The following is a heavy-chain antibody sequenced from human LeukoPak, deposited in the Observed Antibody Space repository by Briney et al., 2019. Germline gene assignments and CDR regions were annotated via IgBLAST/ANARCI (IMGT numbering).Heavy chain of an antibody. CDR2: ISSSGSTI. CDR3: ARVRPIVEVNFDY. J-gene: IGHJ4*02. CDR1: GFTFSDYY. V-gene: IGHV3-11*01. Sequence: NPGGSLRLSCAASGFTFSDYYMSWIRQAPGKGLEWVSYISSSGSTIYYADSVKGRFTISRDNAKNSLYLQMNSLRAEDTAVYYCARVRPIVEVNFDYWGQGTLVTVSS. D-gene: IGHD3-22*01.